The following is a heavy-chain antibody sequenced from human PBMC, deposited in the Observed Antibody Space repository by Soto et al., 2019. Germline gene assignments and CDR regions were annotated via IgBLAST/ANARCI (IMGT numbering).Heavy chain of an antibody. CDR2: IYYSGST. V-gene: IGHV4-39*01. CDR3: ARIVVVPAAMVVYFDY. J-gene: IGHJ4*02. D-gene: IGHD2-2*01. CDR1: GGSISSSSYY. Sequence: SETLSLTCTVSGGSISSSSYYWGWIRQPPGKGLEWIGSIYYSGSTYYNPSLKSRVTISVDTSKNQFPLKLSSVTAADTAVYYCARIVVVPAAMVVYFDYWGQGTLVTVSS.